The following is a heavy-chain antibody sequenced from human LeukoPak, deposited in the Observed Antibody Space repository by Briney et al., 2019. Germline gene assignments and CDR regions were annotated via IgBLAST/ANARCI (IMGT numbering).Heavy chain of an antibody. V-gene: IGHV3-48*04. J-gene: IGHJ6*02. CDR3: ARDTPPRDIVVVVAAHHYYYYGMDV. D-gene: IGHD2-15*01. CDR2: ISSSSSTI. CDR1: GFTFSSYS. Sequence: GGSLRLSCAASGFTFSSYSMNWVRQAPGKGLEWVSYISSSSSTIYYADSVKGRFTISRDNAKNSLYLQMNSLRAEDTAVYYCARDTPPRDIVVVVAAHHYYYYGMDVWGQGTTVTVSS.